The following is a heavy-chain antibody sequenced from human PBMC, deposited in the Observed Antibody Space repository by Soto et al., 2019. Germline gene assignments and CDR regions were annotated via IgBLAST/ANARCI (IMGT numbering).Heavy chain of an antibody. Sequence: GGSLRLSCAASGFTFSSYAMHWVRQAPGKGLEWVAVISYDGSSKYYADSVKGRFTISRDNSKNTPYLQMNSLRAEDTAVYYCASYVSGYYYGPFDYWGQGTLVTVSS. CDR2: ISYDGSSK. CDR3: ASYVSGYYYGPFDY. J-gene: IGHJ4*02. CDR1: GFTFSSYA. D-gene: IGHD3-22*01. V-gene: IGHV3-30-3*01.